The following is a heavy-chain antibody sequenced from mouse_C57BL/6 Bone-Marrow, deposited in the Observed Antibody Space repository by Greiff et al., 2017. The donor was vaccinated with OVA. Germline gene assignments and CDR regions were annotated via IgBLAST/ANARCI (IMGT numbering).Heavy chain of an antibody. J-gene: IGHJ1*03. Sequence: QVQLKESGPGLVQPSQSLSITCTVSGFSLTSYGVHWVRQSPGKGLEWLGVIWSGGSTDYNAAFISRLSISKDNSKSQVFFKMNSLQADDTAIYYCARGPHSYGSSYGYFDVWGTGTTVTVSS. CDR3: ARGPHSYGSSYGYFDV. CDR1: GFSLTSYG. CDR2: IWSGGST. V-gene: IGHV2-2*01. D-gene: IGHD1-1*01.